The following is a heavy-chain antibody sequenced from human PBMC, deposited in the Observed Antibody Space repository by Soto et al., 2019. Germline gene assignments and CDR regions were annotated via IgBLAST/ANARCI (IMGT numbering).Heavy chain of an antibody. Sequence: GSLRLSCSASGFTFSSYAMHWVRQAPGKGLEYVSSISTNGGSTHYGDSVKGRFTIARDNSKNTQYLQMSSLRADDTAVYYCVKGEYYYDSSGYSPFDYWGQGT. CDR2: ISTNGGST. J-gene: IGHJ4*02. CDR3: VKGEYYYDSSGYSPFDY. V-gene: IGHV3-64D*06. CDR1: GFTFSSYA. D-gene: IGHD3-22*01.